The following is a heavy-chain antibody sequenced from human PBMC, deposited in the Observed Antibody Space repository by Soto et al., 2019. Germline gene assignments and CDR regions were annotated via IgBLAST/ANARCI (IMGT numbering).Heavy chain of an antibody. D-gene: IGHD2-15*01. CDR3: ATYSTTRSFDY. V-gene: IGHV4-59*08. J-gene: IGHJ4*02. CDR2: IYFSGST. Sequence: SETLSLTCTVSGASISSYYWSWIRQPPGKGLEWIGYIYFSGSTFYNPSLKSRVTISLDTSKNQFSLKLSSVTAADTAVYYCATYSTTRSFDYWGQGTLVTVSS. CDR1: GASISSYY.